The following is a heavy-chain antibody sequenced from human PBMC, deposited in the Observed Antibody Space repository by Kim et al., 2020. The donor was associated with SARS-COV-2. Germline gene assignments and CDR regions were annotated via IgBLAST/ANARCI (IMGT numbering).Heavy chain of an antibody. CDR2: INHSGST. Sequence: SETLSLTCAVYGGSFSGYYWSWIRQPPGKGLEWIGEINHSGSTNYNPSLKSRVTISVDTSKNQFSLKLSSVTAADTAVYYCARTAAGDYWGQGTLVTVSS. CDR3: ARTAAGDY. D-gene: IGHD6-13*01. J-gene: IGHJ4*02. CDR1: GGSFSGYY. V-gene: IGHV4-34*01.